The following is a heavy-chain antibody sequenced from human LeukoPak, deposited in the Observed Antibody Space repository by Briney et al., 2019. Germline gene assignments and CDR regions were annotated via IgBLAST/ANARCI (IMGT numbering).Heavy chain of an antibody. CDR2: INPNSGGT. V-gene: IGHV1-2*02. CDR3: ARDSQWLDNYYFDY. Sequence: GASVKVSCKASGYTFTGYYMHWVRQAPGQGLEWMGWINPNSGGTNYAQKLQGRVTMTTDTSTSTAYMELRSLRSDDTAVYYCARDSQWLDNYYFDYWGQGTLVTVSS. CDR1: GYTFTGYY. D-gene: IGHD6-19*01. J-gene: IGHJ4*02.